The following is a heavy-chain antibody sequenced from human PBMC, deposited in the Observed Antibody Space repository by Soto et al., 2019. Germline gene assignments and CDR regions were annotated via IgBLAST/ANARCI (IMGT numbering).Heavy chain of an antibody. Sequence: EVQLVESGGGLVQPGGSLRLSCAASGFTFSSYWLSWVRQAPGKGLEWVANIREDGGIEDYMDSVKGRFTISRDNARDSLYLQMNSLRVDDTPVYYCARDRFKGYFDYWGQGTLVTVSS. CDR3: ARDRFKGYFDY. J-gene: IGHJ4*02. V-gene: IGHV3-7*01. CDR2: IREDGGIE. D-gene: IGHD3-3*01. CDR1: GFTFSSYW.